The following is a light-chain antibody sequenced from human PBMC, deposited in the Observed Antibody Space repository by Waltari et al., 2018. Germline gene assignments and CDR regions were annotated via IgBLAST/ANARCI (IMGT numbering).Light chain of an antibody. V-gene: IGKV1-8*01. CDR1: QGISSY. Sequence: IRITQSPSSLSASTGDRVPITCRASQGISSYLAWYQQKPGKAPKFLIYAASTLQSGVPSRFSGSGSGTDFTLTISCLQSEDFASYYCQQYYSHPPTFGQGTKVENK. J-gene: IGKJ1*01. CDR2: AAS. CDR3: QQYYSHPPT.